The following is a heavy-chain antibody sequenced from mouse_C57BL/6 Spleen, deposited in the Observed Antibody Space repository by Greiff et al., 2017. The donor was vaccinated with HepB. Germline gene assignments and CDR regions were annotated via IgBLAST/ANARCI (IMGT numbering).Heavy chain of an antibody. Sequence: QVQLQQPGAELVMPGASVKLSCKASGYTFTSYWMHWVKQRPGQGLEWIGEIDPSDSYTNYNQKFKGKSTLTVDKSSSTAYMQLSSLTSEDSADYYCARSFNWDGAYWGQGTLVTVSA. CDR1: GYTFTSYW. V-gene: IGHV1-69*01. CDR2: IDPSDSYT. J-gene: IGHJ3*01. CDR3: ARSFNWDGAY. D-gene: IGHD4-1*02.